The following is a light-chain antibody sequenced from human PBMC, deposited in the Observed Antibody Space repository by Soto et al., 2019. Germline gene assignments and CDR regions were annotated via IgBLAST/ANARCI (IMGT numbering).Light chain of an antibody. V-gene: IGKV3-20*01. CDR1: QSISSNY. J-gene: IGKJ2*01. Sequence: IVLTQSPGTLSLSPVERATLSCRARQSISSNYLAWLQHKPGQAPRLLIYGTSSRATGIPDRFSGSGSGTDFTLTISRLEPEDFAVYYCHQYGSSPDTFGQGTKLEIK. CDR2: GTS. CDR3: HQYGSSPDT.